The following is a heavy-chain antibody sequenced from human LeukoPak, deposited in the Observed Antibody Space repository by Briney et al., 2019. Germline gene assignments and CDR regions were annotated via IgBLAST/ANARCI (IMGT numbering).Heavy chain of an antibody. J-gene: IGHJ4*02. V-gene: IGHV4-59*01. CDR3: ARGRNDNGGMFFDS. Sequence: SETLSLTCTVSGGSIRTYYWSWIRQAPGKGLEWIGFISYSGYTSYSPSLKSRVAISVDTSKSQFSLRLSSMTAADTGIYYCARGRNDNGGMFFDSWAQGTLVTVSS. D-gene: IGHD4-23*01. CDR2: ISYSGYT. CDR1: GGSIRTYY.